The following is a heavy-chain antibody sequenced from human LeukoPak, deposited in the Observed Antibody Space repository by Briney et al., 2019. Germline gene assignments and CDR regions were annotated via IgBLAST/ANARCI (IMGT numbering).Heavy chain of an antibody. J-gene: IGHJ4*02. CDR3: AAPKSSIAMAGSNFDY. Sequence: ASVKVSCKASGGTFSSYAISWVRQAPGQGLEWMGGIIPIFGTANYAQKFQGRVTITADKSTSTAYMELSSLRSEDTAVYYCAAPKSSIAMAGSNFDYWGQGTLVTVSS. V-gene: IGHV1-69*06. CDR2: IIPIFGTA. CDR1: GGTFSSYA. D-gene: IGHD6-19*01.